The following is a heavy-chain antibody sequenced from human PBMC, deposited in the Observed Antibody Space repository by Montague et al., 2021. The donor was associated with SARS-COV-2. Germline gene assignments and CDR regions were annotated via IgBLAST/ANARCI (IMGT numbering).Heavy chain of an antibody. Sequence: SETLSLTCTVSAGSINNHYWSWIRQTPGKELEWIAYVYFSGTTSYNPSLKSRVTISVDTSRNQFSLQLSSVTAADTAVYYCARGRYSSSWYGTKYYFDYWGQGTLVTVSS. CDR2: VYFSGTT. J-gene: IGHJ4*02. V-gene: IGHV4-59*11. CDR3: ARGRYSSSWYGTKYYFDY. CDR1: AGSINNHY. D-gene: IGHD6-13*01.